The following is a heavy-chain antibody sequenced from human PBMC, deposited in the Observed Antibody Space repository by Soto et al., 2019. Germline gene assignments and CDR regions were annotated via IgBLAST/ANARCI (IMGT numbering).Heavy chain of an antibody. D-gene: IGHD3-3*01. V-gene: IGHV4-59*01. Sequence: PSETLSLTCSVSGGSISGYHWNLIRQTTGKGVEWIGYFHNSGSPKYSSSLKSRVTISVDMSEKQSSLKLTSVTAADTAVYYCARASGCITVFGIVFAEYYYGMAVWGQGTTVTVSS. CDR3: ARASGCITVFGIVFAEYYYGMAV. CDR2: FHNSGSP. J-gene: IGHJ6*02. CDR1: GGSISGYH.